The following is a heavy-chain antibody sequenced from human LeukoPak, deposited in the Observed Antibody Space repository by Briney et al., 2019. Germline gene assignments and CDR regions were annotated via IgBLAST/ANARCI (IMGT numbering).Heavy chain of an antibody. CDR2: IYYSGST. CDR3: ARHNGDDHLYYYYYMDV. CDR1: GGSISSSSYY. J-gene: IGHJ6*03. D-gene: IGHD4-17*01. V-gene: IGHV4-39*01. Sequence: SETLSLTCTVSGGSISSSSYYWGWIRQPPGKGLEWIGSIYYSGSTYYNPSLKSRVTISVDTSKNQFSLKLSSVTAADTAVYYCARHNGDDHLYYYYYMDVWGKGTTVTVSS.